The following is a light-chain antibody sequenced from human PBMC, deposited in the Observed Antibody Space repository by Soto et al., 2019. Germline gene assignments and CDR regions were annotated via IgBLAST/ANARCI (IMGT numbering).Light chain of an antibody. J-gene: IGKJ1*01. Sequence: EIVLTQSPATLSLSPGERATLSCRASQSVSSKLAWYQQKPGQAPRLLIYGASSRATGIPDRFSGSGSGTEFTLTISRLEPEDFTVYYCHHYETFGQGTKVDIK. CDR1: QSVSSK. CDR3: HHYET. CDR2: GAS. V-gene: IGKV3-20*01.